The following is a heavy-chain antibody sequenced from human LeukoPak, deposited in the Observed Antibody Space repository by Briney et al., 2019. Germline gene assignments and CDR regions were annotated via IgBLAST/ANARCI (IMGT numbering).Heavy chain of an antibody. D-gene: IGHD6-13*01. CDR2: ISSSGSTI. CDR1: GFTFSDYY. J-gene: IGHJ6*02. CDR3: SSSWTGYYYYYGMDV. Sequence: GGSLRLSCAASGFTFSDYYMSWIRQAPGKGLEWVSYISSSGSTIYYADSVKGRFTISRDNAKNSLYLQMNSLRAGDTAVYYCSSSWTGYYYYYGMDVWGQGTTVTVSS. V-gene: IGHV3-11*01.